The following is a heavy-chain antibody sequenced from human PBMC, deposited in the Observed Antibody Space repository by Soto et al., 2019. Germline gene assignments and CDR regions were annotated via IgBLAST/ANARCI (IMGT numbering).Heavy chain of an antibody. CDR2: INSDGSST. CDR1: GFTFSSYW. Sequence: GGSLRLSCAASGFTFSSYWMHWVRQAPGKGLVWVSRINSDGSSTSYADSVKGRFTISRDNAKNTLYLQMNSLRAEDTAVYYCARDGMYYYDSSGYYELHGMDVWGQGTTVTVSS. J-gene: IGHJ6*02. CDR3: ARDGMYYYDSSGYYELHGMDV. V-gene: IGHV3-74*01. D-gene: IGHD3-22*01.